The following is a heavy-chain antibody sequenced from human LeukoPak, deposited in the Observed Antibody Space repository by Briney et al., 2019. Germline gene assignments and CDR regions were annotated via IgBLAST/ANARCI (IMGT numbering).Heavy chain of an antibody. Sequence: GGSLRLSCAASGFTFSSYAMHWVRQPPGKGLEWVSSISWNSGQIAYADSVKGRFTISRDSAKNSLYLQMNSLRVEDTAWYYCVKDLYTTSYYFDYWGQGTLVTVSS. V-gene: IGHV3-9*01. J-gene: IGHJ4*02. CDR3: VKDLYTTSYYFDY. CDR2: ISWNSGQI. D-gene: IGHD6-6*01. CDR1: GFTFSSYA.